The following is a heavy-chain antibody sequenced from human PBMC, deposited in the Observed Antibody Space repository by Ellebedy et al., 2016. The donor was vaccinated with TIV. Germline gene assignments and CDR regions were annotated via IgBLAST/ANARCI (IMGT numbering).Heavy chain of an antibody. Sequence: GESLKISCAASGFTFSSYGMHWVRQAPGKGLEWVAVISYDGSNKYYADSGKGRFTVSRDDSQNTLFLQMNSLRGDDTAVYYCARTDCSGRSCYSFFNHWGQGTLVTVSS. D-gene: IGHD2-15*01. CDR3: ARTDCSGRSCYSFFNH. CDR1: GFTFSSYG. J-gene: IGHJ1*01. CDR2: ISYDGSNK. V-gene: IGHV3-30*03.